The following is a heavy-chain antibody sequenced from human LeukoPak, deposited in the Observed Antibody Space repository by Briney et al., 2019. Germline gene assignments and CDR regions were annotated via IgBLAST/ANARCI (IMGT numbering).Heavy chain of an antibody. CDR2: IIPIFGTA. CDR3: ARDTSSPYGDYRTNFDY. J-gene: IGHJ4*02. V-gene: IGHV1-69*13. D-gene: IGHD4-17*01. CDR1: GGTFSSYA. Sequence: ASVKVSYKASGGTFSSYAISWVRQAPGQGLEWMGGIIPIFGTANYAQKFQGRVTITADESTSTAYMELSSLRSEDTAVYYCARDTSSPYGDYRTNFDYWGQGTLVTVSS.